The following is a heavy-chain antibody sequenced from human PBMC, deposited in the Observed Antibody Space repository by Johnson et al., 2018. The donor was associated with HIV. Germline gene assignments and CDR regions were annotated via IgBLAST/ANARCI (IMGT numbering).Heavy chain of an antibody. CDR1: GFTFSNAW. V-gene: IGHV3-33*08. CDR2: IWYDGSNK. CDR3: ARPADYGDYSRDAFDI. J-gene: IGHJ3*02. D-gene: IGHD4-17*01. Sequence: QVQLVESGGGVVQPGRSLRLSCAASGFTFSNAWMSWVRQAPGKGLEWVAVIWYDGSNKYYADSVKGRFTISRDSSKNTLYLQMNSLRAEDTAVYYCARPADYGDYSRDAFDIWGQGTMVTVSS.